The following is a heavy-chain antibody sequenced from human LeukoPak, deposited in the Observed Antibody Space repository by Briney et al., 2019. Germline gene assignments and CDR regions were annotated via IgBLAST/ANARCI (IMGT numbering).Heavy chain of an antibody. CDR2: IYHSGST. D-gene: IGHD3-10*01. V-gene: IGHV4-30-2*01. CDR3: ARDLGTYYYGSGSYYNEDY. Sequence: PSETLSLTCTISGGSISSGGYSWSWIRQPPGKGLEWIGFIYHSGSTYYNPPLKSRVTMSVDRSKNQFSLKLSSVTAADTAVYYCARDLGTYYYGSGSYYNEDYWGQGTLVAVSS. J-gene: IGHJ4*02. CDR1: GGSISSGGYS.